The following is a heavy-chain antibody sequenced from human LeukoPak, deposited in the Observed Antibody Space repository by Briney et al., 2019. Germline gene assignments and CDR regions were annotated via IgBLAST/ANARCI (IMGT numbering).Heavy chain of an antibody. CDR3: ATDRGWRTSGYYLYYFEY. J-gene: IGHJ4*02. CDR2: IKHDGSEK. Sequence: GGSLRLSCAASGFIFTNYFMSWVRQAPGKGLEWVTSIKHDGSEKYYVDSVRGRFTISRDNTMSSLYLQMSSLRAEDTAVYYCATDRGWRTSGYYLYYFEYWGQGTLVTYSS. D-gene: IGHD3-3*01. CDR1: GFIFTNYF. V-gene: IGHV3-7*01.